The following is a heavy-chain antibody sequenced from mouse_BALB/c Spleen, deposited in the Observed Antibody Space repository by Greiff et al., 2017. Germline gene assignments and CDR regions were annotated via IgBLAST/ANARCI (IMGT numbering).Heavy chain of an antibody. J-gene: IGHJ3*01. D-gene: IGHD2-2*01. Sequence: VQLQQSGAELAKPGASVKMSCKASGYTFTSYWMHWVKQRPGQGLEWIGYINPSTGYTEYNQKFKDKATLTADKSSSTAYMQLSSLTSEDSAVYYCARYGSSLAYWGQGTLVTVSA. V-gene: IGHV1-7*01. CDR2: INPSTGYT. CDR1: GYTFTSYW. CDR3: ARYGSSLAY.